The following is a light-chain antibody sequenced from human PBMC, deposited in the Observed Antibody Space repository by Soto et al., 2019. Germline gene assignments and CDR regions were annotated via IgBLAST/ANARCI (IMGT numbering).Light chain of an antibody. V-gene: IGKV3-15*01. J-gene: IGKJ1*01. CDR3: QQYNNWPPWT. Sequence: EIVMTQSPVATSVSPGERATLSCKASQSVSNNLAWYQQKPGQAPRLLIYDASTRATGIPARFSGSGSGTDFTLTISSLQSEAFAVYYCQQYNNWPPWTFGQGTKVETK. CDR2: DAS. CDR1: QSVSNN.